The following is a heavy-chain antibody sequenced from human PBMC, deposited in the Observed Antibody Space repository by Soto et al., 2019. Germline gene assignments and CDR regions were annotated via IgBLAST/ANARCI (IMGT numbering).Heavy chain of an antibody. CDR2: IIPMFRTP. J-gene: IGHJ4*02. V-gene: IGHV1-69*01. Sequence: QVQLVQSGAEVKKPGSSVKVSCKSSGGIFGSNAISWVRQAPGQGLEWMGGIIPMFRTPNYAQKFQGRVTITADESTSTAYMELNSLRSEDTAVHFCARDGVDTPMIYWGQGTLLTVSS. D-gene: IGHD5-18*01. CDR1: GGIFGSNA. CDR3: ARDGVDTPMIY.